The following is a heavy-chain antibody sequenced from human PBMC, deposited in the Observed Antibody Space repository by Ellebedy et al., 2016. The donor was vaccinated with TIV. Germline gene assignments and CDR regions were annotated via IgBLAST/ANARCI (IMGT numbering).Heavy chain of an antibody. Sequence: SETLSLXXAVYGGSFSGYYWSWIRQPPGKGLEWIGEINHSGSTNYNPSLKSRVTISVDTSKNQFSLKLSSMTAADTAVYYCARGLWDYDSSGYYPDVWGQGTTVTVSS. CDR2: INHSGST. D-gene: IGHD3-22*01. J-gene: IGHJ6*02. CDR3: ARGLWDYDSSGYYPDV. V-gene: IGHV4-34*01. CDR1: GGSFSGYY.